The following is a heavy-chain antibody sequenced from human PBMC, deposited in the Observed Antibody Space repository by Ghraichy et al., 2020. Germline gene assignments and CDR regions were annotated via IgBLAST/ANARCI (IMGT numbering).Heavy chain of an antibody. Sequence: SGPTLVKPTETLTLTCTVSGFSLSNARMGVSWIRQPPGKALEWLAHIFSNDEKSYSTSLKSRLTISKDTSKSQVVLTMTNMDPVDTATYYCARIKSGYSSIWFDPWGQGTLVTVSS. D-gene: IGHD6-19*01. V-gene: IGHV2-26*01. CDR2: IFSNDEK. J-gene: IGHJ5*02. CDR3: ARIKSGYSSIWFDP. CDR1: GFSLSNARMG.